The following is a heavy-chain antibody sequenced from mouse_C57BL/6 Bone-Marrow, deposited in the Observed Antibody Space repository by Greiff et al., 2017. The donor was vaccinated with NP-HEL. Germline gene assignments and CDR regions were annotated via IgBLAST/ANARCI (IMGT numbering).Heavy chain of an antibody. CDR3: ARHEDTYGSSLWYFDV. D-gene: IGHD1-1*01. Sequence: QVQLKESGAELVKPGASVKLSCKASGYTFTEYTIHWVKQRSGQGLEWIGWFYPGSGSIKYNEKFKDKATLTADKSSSTVYMELSRLTSEDSAVYFCARHEDTYGSSLWYFDVWGTGTTVTVSS. J-gene: IGHJ1*03. CDR2: FYPGSGSI. CDR1: GYTFTEYT. V-gene: IGHV1-62-2*01.